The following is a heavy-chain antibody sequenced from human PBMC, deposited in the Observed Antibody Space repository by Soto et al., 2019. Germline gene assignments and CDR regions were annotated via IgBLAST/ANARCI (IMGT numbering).Heavy chain of an antibody. V-gene: IGHV1-18*01. J-gene: IGHJ4*02. CDR1: GYTFTIYG. CDR3: SRVGGIADGFAY. D-gene: IGHD6-13*01. Sequence: APVKVSCKASGYTFTIYGISSMRQAPGQGLERMGWISAYKGNTNYAQKLQGRVTMTTDTSTSTAYMELRSLRSDDTAVYYCSRVGGIADGFAYWGQGNLVTVSS. CDR2: ISAYKGNT.